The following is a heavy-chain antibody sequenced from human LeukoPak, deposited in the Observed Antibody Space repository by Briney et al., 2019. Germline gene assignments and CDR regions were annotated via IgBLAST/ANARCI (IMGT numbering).Heavy chain of an antibody. J-gene: IGHJ4*02. V-gene: IGHV3-21*01. CDR1: GFTFSSRG. D-gene: IGHD1-20*01. CDR2: ISTSSSHI. Sequence: GGSLRLSCAVSGFTFSSRGMQWVRQAPGKGLEWVSSISTSSSHIYYEDSLKGRFTVSRDNAKSSLYLQMNNLTAEDTAVYYCARDDNWNDKPFDLWDQGTLVTVSS. CDR3: ARDDNWNDKPFDL.